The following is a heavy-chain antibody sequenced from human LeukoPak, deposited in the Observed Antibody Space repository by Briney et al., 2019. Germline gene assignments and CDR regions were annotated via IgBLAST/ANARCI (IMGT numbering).Heavy chain of an antibody. CDR3: ARVTGYMIEDYFDY. D-gene: IGHD3-22*01. Sequence: SETLSLTCSISGGSISSHYWSWIRQSPGKGLEWIGYISDSGTTTFNASLKSRVTISVETSKNQFSLKLSSVTAADTAVYYCARVTGYMIEDYFDYWGQGTLVTVSS. J-gene: IGHJ4*02. CDR2: ISDSGTT. CDR1: GGSISSHY. V-gene: IGHV4-59*11.